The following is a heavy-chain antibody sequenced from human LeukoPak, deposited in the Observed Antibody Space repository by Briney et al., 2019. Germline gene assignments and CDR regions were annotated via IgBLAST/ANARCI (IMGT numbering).Heavy chain of an antibody. CDR3: AKDGYNWNVVLDY. CDR2: IRYDGSNK. D-gene: IGHD1-1*01. Sequence: GGSLRLSCAASGFTFSSYGMHWVRQAPGKGLEWVAFIRYDGSNKYYADSVKGRFTISRDNSKNTLYLQMNSLRAEDTAVYYCAKDGYNWNVVLDYWGQGTLVTVSS. CDR1: GFTFSSYG. V-gene: IGHV3-30*02. J-gene: IGHJ4*02.